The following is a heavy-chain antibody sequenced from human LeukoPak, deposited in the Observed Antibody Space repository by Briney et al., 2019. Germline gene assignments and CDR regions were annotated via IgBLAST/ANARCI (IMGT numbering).Heavy chain of an antibody. Sequence: GGSLRLSCAASGFTFSDYYMSWIRQAPGKGLEWVSYISSSSSYTNYADSVKGRFTLSRDNAKNSLYLQMNSLRTVNTAEYYGARESRYCSGGRCYMSDYWGQGTLVTVSS. CDR2: ISSSSSYT. J-gene: IGHJ4*02. CDR1: GFTFSDYY. CDR3: ARESRYCSGGRCYMSDY. D-gene: IGHD2-15*01. V-gene: IGHV3-11*05.